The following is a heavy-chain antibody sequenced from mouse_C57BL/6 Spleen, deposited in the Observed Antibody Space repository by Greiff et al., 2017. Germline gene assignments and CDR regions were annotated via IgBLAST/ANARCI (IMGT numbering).Heavy chain of an antibody. CDR1: GFSLTSYG. J-gene: IGHJ4*01. D-gene: IGHD1-1*01. CDR3: AREEGVVATYYAMDY. Sequence: VHLVESGPGLVQPSQSLSITCTVSGFSLTSYGVHWVRQSPGKGLEWLGVIWSGGSTDYNAAFISRLSISKDNSKSQVFFKMNSLQADDTAIYYCAREEGVVATYYAMDYWGQGTSVTVSS. CDR2: IWSGGST. V-gene: IGHV2-2*01.